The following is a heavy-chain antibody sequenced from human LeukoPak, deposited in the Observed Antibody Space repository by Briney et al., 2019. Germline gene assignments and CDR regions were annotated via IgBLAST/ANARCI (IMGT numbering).Heavy chain of an antibody. J-gene: IGHJ4*02. V-gene: IGHV3-7*01. CDR3: ARDSGNSGYDVHDY. D-gene: IGHD5-12*01. CDR2: IQKDGSEK. CDR1: GFTFGSYW. Sequence: GRSLRLSCAASGFTFGSYWMAWVRQAPGKGLEWVGNIQKDGSEKNYADSVKGRFTISRDNARNSPFLQMNSLRAEDTAVYYCARDSGNSGYDVHDYWGQGTLVTVSS.